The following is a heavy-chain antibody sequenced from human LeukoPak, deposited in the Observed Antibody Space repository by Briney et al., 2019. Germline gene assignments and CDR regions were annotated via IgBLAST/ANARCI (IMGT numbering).Heavy chain of an antibody. CDR2: IKQDGSEK. CDR1: GFTFSSYW. J-gene: IGHJ4*02. V-gene: IGHV3-7*03. Sequence: GGSLRLSCAASGFTFSSYWMSWVRQAPGKGLEWVANIKQDGSEKYYVDSVKSRFTISRDNAKSSLFLQMNSLGAEDTAVYYCATSRSFDYWGQGTLVTVSS. CDR3: ATSRSFDY.